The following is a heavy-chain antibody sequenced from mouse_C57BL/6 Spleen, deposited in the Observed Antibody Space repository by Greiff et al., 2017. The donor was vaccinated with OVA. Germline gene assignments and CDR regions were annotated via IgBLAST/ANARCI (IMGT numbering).Heavy chain of an antibody. J-gene: IGHJ2*01. D-gene: IGHD4-1*01. V-gene: IGHV2-2*01. CDR3: ARNVNWDVYFDY. CDR1: GFSLTSYG. Sequence: VQLQQSGPGLVQPSQSLSITCTVSGFSLTSYGVHWVRQSPGKGLEWLGVIWRGGSTDYNAAFISRLSISKANSKSQVFFKMNSLQADDTAIYYCARNVNWDVYFDYWGQGTTLTVSS. CDR2: IWRGGST.